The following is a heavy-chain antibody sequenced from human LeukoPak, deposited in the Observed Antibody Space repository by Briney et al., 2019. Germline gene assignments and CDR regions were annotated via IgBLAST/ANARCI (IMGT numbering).Heavy chain of an antibody. J-gene: IGHJ4*02. CDR2: FSASGGTT. Sequence: GGSLRLSCAASGFTFSRSAMNWVRQAPGKGLEWVSSFSASGGTTYYADSVKSRFTISRDNSKNTLSVQMNSLRAEDTAVYYCAKANYSGSYYFDSWGQGTLVTVSS. D-gene: IGHD1-26*01. CDR3: AKANYSGSYYFDS. CDR1: GFTFSRSA. V-gene: IGHV3-23*01.